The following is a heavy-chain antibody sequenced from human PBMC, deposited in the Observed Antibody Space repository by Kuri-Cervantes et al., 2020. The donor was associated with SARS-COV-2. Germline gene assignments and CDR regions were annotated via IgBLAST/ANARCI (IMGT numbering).Heavy chain of an antibody. CDR3: ARAPRIGQQLVRRYYFDY. D-gene: IGHD6-13*01. CDR2: MNPNSGNT. Sequence: ASVKVSCKASGYTFTSYDINWVRQATGQGLEWMGWMNPNSGNTGYAQKFQGRVTMTRNTSISTAYMELSSLRSEDTAVYYCARAPRIGQQLVRRYYFDYWGQGTRVTGAS. V-gene: IGHV1-8*01. CDR1: GYTFTSYD. J-gene: IGHJ4*02.